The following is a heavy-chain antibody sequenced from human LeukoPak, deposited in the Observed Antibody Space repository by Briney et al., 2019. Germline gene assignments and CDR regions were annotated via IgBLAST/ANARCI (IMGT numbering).Heavy chain of an antibody. CDR1: GFTFSSYA. CDR2: ISGSGGST. D-gene: IGHD5-18*01. J-gene: IGHJ4*02. CDR3: ARERGYSYGYDQIYYFDY. V-gene: IGHV3-23*01. Sequence: PGGSLRLSCAASGFTFSSYAMSWVRQAPGKGLEWVSAISGSGGSTYYADSVKGRFTISRDNSKNTLYLQMNSLRAEDTAVYYCARERGYSYGYDQIYYFDYWGQGTLVTVSS.